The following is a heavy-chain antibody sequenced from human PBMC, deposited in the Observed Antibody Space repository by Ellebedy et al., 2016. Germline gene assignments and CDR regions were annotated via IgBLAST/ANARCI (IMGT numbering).Heavy chain of an antibody. J-gene: IGHJ5*02. V-gene: IGHV4-4*07. CDR2: IYTSGST. Sequence: GSLRLXXTVSGGSISSYYWSWIRQPAGKGLEWIGRIYTSGSTNYNPSLKSRVTISVDTSKNQFSLRLTSVTAADTAVYYCARGGASSKWFDPWGQGAPVTVSS. CDR3: ARGGASSKWFDP. CDR1: GGSISSYY.